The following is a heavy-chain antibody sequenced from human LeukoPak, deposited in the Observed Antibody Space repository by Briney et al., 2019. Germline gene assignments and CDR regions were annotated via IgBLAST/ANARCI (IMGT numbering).Heavy chain of an antibody. V-gene: IGHV4-59*01. CDR3: ARARAARQNNWFDP. CDR1: GGSISSYY. CDR2: IYYSGST. D-gene: IGHD6-6*01. Sequence: SETLSLTCTVSGGSISSYYWSWIRQPPGKGLEWIGYIYYSGSTNYNPSLKSRVTISVDTSKNQFSLKLSSVTAADTAVYYCARARAARQNNWFDPWGQGTLVTVSS. J-gene: IGHJ5*02.